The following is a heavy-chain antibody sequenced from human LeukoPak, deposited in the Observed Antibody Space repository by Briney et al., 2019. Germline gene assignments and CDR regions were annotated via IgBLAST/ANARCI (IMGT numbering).Heavy chain of an antibody. CDR2: IYSGGST. CDR3: ARVGGSSSWHYYFDY. Sequence: GGSLRLSCGASGFTVSSNYLSWVRQAPGKGLEWVSVIYSGGSTYYADSVKGRFTISGDTSKNTLYLQMNSLRAEDTAVYYCARVGGSSSWHYYFDYWGQGTLVTVSS. V-gene: IGHV3-53*01. J-gene: IGHJ4*02. D-gene: IGHD6-13*01. CDR1: GFTVSSNY.